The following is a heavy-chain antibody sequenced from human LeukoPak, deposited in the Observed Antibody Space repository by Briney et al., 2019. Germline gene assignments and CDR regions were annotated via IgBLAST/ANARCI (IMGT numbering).Heavy chain of an antibody. J-gene: IGHJ3*02. V-gene: IGHV1-69*04. CDR1: GGTFSSYA. Sequence: GASVKVSCKASGGTFSSYAISWVRQAPGQGLEWMGRIIPIFGIANHAQKFQGRVTITADKSTSTAYMELSSLRSEDTAVYYCARGHTVVVPAASPGAFDIWGQGTMVTVPS. CDR3: ARGHTVVVPAASPGAFDI. D-gene: IGHD2-2*01. CDR2: IIPIFGIA.